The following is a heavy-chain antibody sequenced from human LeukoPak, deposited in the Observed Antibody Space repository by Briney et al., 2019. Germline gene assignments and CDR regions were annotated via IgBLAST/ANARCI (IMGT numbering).Heavy chain of an antibody. J-gene: IGHJ4*02. CDR1: GGSISSGSYY. CDR2: IYHSGST. Sequence: SETLSLTCTVSGGSISSGSYYWSWIRQPAGKGLEWIGRIYHSGSTYYNPSLKSRVTISVDTSKNQFSLKLSSVTAADTAVYYCARVSVSSGFDYWGQGTLVTVSS. CDR3: ARVSVSSGFDY. V-gene: IGHV4-61*02. D-gene: IGHD3-22*01.